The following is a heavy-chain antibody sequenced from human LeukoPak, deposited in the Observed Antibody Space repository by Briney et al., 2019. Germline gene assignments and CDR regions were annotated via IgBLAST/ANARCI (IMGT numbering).Heavy chain of an antibody. CDR3: VRGYSFGPYGMDV. V-gene: IGHV3-64D*09. CDR2: ISDSGGST. Sequence: GGSLRLSCSASGFPFSSYATHWVRQAPGKGLEYASAISDSGGSTYYADSVKGRFTISRDNSKNTLYLQMSSLRAEDTAVYFCVRGYSFGPYGMDVWGQGTTVTVSS. D-gene: IGHD2-15*01. CDR1: GFPFSSYA. J-gene: IGHJ6*02.